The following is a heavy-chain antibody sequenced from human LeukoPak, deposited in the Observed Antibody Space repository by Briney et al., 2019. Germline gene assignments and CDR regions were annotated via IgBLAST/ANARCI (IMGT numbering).Heavy chain of an antibody. CDR2: IYHSGTT. CDR3: AQKAPFSPTYSQQ. Sequence: SETLSLTCTVSGGSLTSYFWSWIRQPPGRRLEWIGYIYHSGTTNYNPSLKSRVAISADTSKNQFSLRLTSVTAADTAVYYSAQKAPFSPTYSQQWGQGTLVTVSS. CDR1: GGSLTSYF. J-gene: IGHJ1*01. V-gene: IGHV4-59*01. D-gene: IGHD2/OR15-2a*01.